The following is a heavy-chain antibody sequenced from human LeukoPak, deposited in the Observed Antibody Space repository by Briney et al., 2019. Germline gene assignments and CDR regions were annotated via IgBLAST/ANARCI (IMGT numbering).Heavy chain of an antibody. D-gene: IGHD3-22*01. V-gene: IGHV3-23*01. Sequence: GGSLSLSCAASGFTFSIYAMSWVRRAPGKGLEWASAISGSGGSTYYADSVKGRFTISRDNSKNTLYLQMNSLRAEDTAVYYCAKGHSSGYYFDAFDIWGQGTMVTVSS. CDR3: AKGHSSGYYFDAFDI. CDR1: GFTFSIYA. CDR2: ISGSGGST. J-gene: IGHJ3*02.